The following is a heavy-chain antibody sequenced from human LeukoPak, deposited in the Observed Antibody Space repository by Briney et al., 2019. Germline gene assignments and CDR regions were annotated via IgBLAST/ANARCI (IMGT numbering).Heavy chain of an antibody. V-gene: IGHV3-23*01. CDR3: AKDLWANYDILTGYPYGMDV. J-gene: IGHJ6*01. D-gene: IGHD3-9*01. CDR2: ISGSGGST. CDR1: GFTFSSYA. Sequence: PGGSLRLSCAASGFTFSSYAMSWVRQAPGKGLEWVSAISGSGGSTYYADSVKGRFTISRDNSKNTLYLQMNSLRAEDTAVYYCAKDLWANYDILTGYPYGMDVWGQATTVTESS.